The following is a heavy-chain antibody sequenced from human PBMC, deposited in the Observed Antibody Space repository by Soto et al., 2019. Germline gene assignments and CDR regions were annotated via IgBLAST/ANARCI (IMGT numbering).Heavy chain of an antibody. Sequence: QVQLVESGGGVVQPGRSLRLSCAASGFTFSSYGMHWVRQAPGKGLEWVAVIWYDGSNKYYADSVKGRFTISRDNSKNTLYLQINSLRAEDTAVYSCASSAPGWGYTDWGQGTLVTVSS. CDR3: ASSAPGWGYTD. J-gene: IGHJ4*02. CDR1: GFTFSSYG. V-gene: IGHV3-33*01. D-gene: IGHD1-1*01. CDR2: IWYDGSNK.